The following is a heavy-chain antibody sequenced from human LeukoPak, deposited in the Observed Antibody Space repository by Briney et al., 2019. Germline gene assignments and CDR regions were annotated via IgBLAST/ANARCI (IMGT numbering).Heavy chain of an antibody. V-gene: IGHV4-59*07. D-gene: IGHD3-3*01. J-gene: IGHJ4*02. Sequence: SDTLSLTCTVSGGSISSYYWSWIRQPPGKGLEWIGYIYYSGSTNYNPSLKSRVTISVDTSKNQFSLKLSSVTAADTAVYYCARGGDFWSGYPDYYFDYWGQGTLVTVSS. CDR3: ARGGDFWSGYPDYYFDY. CDR2: IYYSGST. CDR1: GGSISSYY.